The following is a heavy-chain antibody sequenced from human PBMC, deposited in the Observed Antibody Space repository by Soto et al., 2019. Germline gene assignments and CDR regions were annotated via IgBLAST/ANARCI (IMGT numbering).Heavy chain of an antibody. Sequence: GGSLRLSCAASGFTFSTYTMNWVRQAPGKGLECVPSTSSSSTYLSFADSVKGRFTISRDNAKNLLSLQMNSLRAEDTAVYYCTRVETLVRSYAYSIWGPGTMVTVSS. J-gene: IGHJ3*02. CDR2: TSSSSTYL. D-gene: IGHD3-10*01. CDR1: GFTFSTYT. CDR3: TRVETLVRSYAYSI. V-gene: IGHV3-21*01.